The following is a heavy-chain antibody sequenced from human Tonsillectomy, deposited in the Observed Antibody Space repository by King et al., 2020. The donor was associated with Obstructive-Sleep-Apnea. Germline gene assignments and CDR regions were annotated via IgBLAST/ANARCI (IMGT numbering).Heavy chain of an antibody. CDR2: ISGSGDST. D-gene: IGHD4-17*01. Sequence: VQLLESGGGLVQPGGSLRLSCAASGFTFSSYAMSLVRQAPGKGLEWVSAISGSGDSTYYADSVKGRFTISRDNSKNTLYLQMNSLRAEDTAVYYCANKRGYGDSDYWGQGTLVTVSS. CDR3: ANKRGYGDSDY. J-gene: IGHJ4*02. CDR1: GFTFSSYA. V-gene: IGHV3-23*01.